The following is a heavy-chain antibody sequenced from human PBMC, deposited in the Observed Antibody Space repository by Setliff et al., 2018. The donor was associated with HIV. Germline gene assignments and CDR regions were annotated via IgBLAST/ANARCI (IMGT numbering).Heavy chain of an antibody. CDR2: VYARGSA. J-gene: IGHJ5*02. CDR3: GRHHDSDRSGDPDWFDP. Sequence: SETLSLTCTVSGDSMNSVSYSWAWLRQSAGKGPEWIGHVYARGSANYNPSLKSRVTISVDTSKNQFSLKLNSVTAADTAVYYCGRHHDSDRSGDPDWFDPWGQGILVTVSS. V-gene: IGHV4-61*09. D-gene: IGHD3-22*01. CDR1: GDSMNSVSYS.